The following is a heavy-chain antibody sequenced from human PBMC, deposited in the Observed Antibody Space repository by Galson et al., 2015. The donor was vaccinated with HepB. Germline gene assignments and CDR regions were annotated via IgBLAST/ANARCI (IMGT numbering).Heavy chain of an antibody. V-gene: IGHV3-30*04. J-gene: IGHJ6*02. CDR3: ARDSSLYGDQYYYYGMDV. Sequence: SLRLSCAASGFTFSSYAIYWVRQAPGKGLEWVAIISFDGTNKNYADFVKGRFTISRDNSESTVFLQMNSLRAEDTAVYYCARDSSLYGDQYYYYGMDVWGQGTTVTVSS. CDR1: GFTFSSYA. D-gene: IGHD4-17*01. CDR2: ISFDGTNK.